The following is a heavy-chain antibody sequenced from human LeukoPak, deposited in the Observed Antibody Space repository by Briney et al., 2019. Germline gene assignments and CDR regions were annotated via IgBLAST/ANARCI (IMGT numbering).Heavy chain of an antibody. Sequence: PGESLKISCKGSGYSFTSYWIGWVRQMPGKGLEWMGIIYPGDSDTRYSPSFQGQVTISADKSISTAYLQWSSLKASDTAMYYCARLETSTPYSSSRGGYFDYWGQGTLVTVSS. J-gene: IGHJ4*02. CDR1: GYSFTSYW. CDR3: ARLETSTPYSSSRGGYFDY. D-gene: IGHD6-13*01. V-gene: IGHV5-51*01. CDR2: IYPGDSDT.